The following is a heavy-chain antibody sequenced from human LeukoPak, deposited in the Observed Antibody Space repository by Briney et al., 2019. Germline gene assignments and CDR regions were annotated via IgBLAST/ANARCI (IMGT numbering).Heavy chain of an antibody. CDR3: ARGARKQQNWFDP. CDR2: IYYSGST. V-gene: IGHV4-61*01. CDR1: GGSVSSGSYY. J-gene: IGHJ5*02. D-gene: IGHD1/OR15-1a*01. Sequence: SETLSLTCTVSGGSVSSGSYYWSWIRQPPGKGLEWIGYIYYSGSTNYNPSLKSRVTISVDTSKNQFSLKLSSVTAADTAVYYCARGARKQQNWFDPWGQGTLVTVSS.